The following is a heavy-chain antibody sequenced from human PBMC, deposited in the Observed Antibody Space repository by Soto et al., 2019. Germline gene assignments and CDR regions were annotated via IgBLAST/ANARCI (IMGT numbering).Heavy chain of an antibody. Sequence: QVQLRESGQRLVKPSGTLSLTCAVSGGSIRRSYWWTWVRQAPGKGLQWIGEIYHSGITNYNPSLRRRVSRSVDKSNNEFSLSLASVTAADTAVYYCATLPPRIVVVFTEMPTWGQGIVVTVSS. D-gene: IGHD2-21*01. CDR1: GGSIRRSYW. J-gene: IGHJ5*02. V-gene: IGHV4-4*02. CDR3: ATLPPRIVVVFTEMPT. CDR2: IYHSGIT.